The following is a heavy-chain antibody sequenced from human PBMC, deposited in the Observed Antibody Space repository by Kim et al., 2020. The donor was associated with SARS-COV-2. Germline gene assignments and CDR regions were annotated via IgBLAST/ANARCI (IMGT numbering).Heavy chain of an antibody. D-gene: IGHD2-2*02. Sequence: YADSVKGRFTVSRDNARNTLFLEMNSLRAEDTAVYYCARGSGYNYYYMDVWGKGTTVTVSS. V-gene: IGHV3-74*01. CDR3: ARGSGYNYYYMDV. J-gene: IGHJ6*03.